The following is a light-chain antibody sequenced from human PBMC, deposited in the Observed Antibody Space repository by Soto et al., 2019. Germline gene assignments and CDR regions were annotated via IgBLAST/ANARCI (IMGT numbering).Light chain of an antibody. CDR2: DAS. Sequence: EIVLTQSPATLSLSPGERATLSCRASQSVSSYLAWYQQKPGQAPRLLIYDASNRATGIPARFSGSGSGTDFTLTISSLEREDFAVYYCQQRSNWPPALTLGGGTKVEIK. J-gene: IGKJ4*01. V-gene: IGKV3-11*01. CDR1: QSVSSY. CDR3: QQRSNWPPALT.